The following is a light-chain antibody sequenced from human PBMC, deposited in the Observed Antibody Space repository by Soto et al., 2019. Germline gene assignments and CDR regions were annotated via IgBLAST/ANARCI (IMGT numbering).Light chain of an antibody. V-gene: IGLV2-23*01. CDR2: EDI. CDR3: CSYAGRRTPYV. CDR1: SNEVGTYFL. J-gene: IGLJ1*01. Sequence: QSVLTQPASVSGSPGQSITISCSGTSNEVGTYFLVSWYQHHPGKAPELTIYEDIKRPSGVSYRFSGSKSGNTASLKISGLQAAEDPDYFCCSYAGRRTPYVFGTGTKVTVL.